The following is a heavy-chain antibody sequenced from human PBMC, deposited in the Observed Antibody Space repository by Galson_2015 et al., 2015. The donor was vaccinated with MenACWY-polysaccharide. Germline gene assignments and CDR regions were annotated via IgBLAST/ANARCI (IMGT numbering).Heavy chain of an antibody. CDR3: VREGENAVAGTLDI. J-gene: IGHJ3*02. CDR2: INSDGST. Sequence: SLRLSCAASGFTFSSYWMNWVRQAPGKGLVWVSRINSDGSTSYADSVKGRFTMSRDNAKNTVYLQMNSLGAEDTAVYYCVREGENAVAGTLDIWGQGTMVTVSS. D-gene: IGHD6-19*01. CDR1: GFTFSSYW. V-gene: IGHV3-74*01.